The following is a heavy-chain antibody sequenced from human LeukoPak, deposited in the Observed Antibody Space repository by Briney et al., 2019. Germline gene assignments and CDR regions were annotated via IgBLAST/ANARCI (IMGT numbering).Heavy chain of an antibody. CDR3: ARVGEHPYYYGMDV. CDR2: IYHSGST. J-gene: IGHJ6*02. CDR1: GGSISSSNW. D-gene: IGHD1/OR15-1a*01. V-gene: IGHV4-4*02. Sequence: SETLSLTCAVSGGSISSSNWWSWVRQPPGKGLEWIGEIYHSGSTNYNPSLKSRVTISVDKSKNQFSLKLSSVTAADTAVYYCARVGEHPYYYGMDVWGQGTTVTVSS.